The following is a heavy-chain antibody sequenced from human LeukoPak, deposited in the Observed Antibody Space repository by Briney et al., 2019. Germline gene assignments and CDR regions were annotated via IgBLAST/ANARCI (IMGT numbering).Heavy chain of an antibody. J-gene: IGHJ6*03. CDR2: MNPNSGNT. CDR3: ARALRGAQPSIAARRPGYYYYYMDV. Sequence: ASVKVSCKASGYTFTSYDINWVRQATGQGLEWMGWMNPNSGNTGYAQKFQGRVTITRNTSISTAYMELSSLRSEDTAVCYCARALRGAQPSIAARRPGYYYYYMDVWGKGTTVTVSS. V-gene: IGHV1-8*03. CDR1: GYTFTSYD. D-gene: IGHD6-6*01.